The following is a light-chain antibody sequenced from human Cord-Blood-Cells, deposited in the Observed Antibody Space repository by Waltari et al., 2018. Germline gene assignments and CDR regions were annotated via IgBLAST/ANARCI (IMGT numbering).Light chain of an antibody. J-gene: IGLJ2*01. CDR1: NIGRKN. CDR3: QVWDSSTVV. CDR2: RDS. Sequence: SYELTQPLSVSVALGQTARITRGGNNIGRKNVHWYQQKPGQAPLLVIYRDSNRPSGIPERFSGSNSGNTATLTISRAQAGDEADYYCQVWDSSTVVFGGGTKLTVL. V-gene: IGLV3-9*01.